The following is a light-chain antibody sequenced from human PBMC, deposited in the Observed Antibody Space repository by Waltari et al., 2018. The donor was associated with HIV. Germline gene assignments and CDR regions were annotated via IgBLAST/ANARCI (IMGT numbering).Light chain of an antibody. J-gene: IGLJ3*02. CDR2: DTN. V-gene: IGLV7-46*01. CDR1: TGAVTSGHS. Sequence: QAVVTQEPSLTVSPGGTVTLTCGSSTGAVTSGHSPYWFQQKPGQAPRPLIYDTNTKHSCTPARFSGSLLGGKAALTLSGAQPEDEAEYYCLLSYSGTRVFGGGTKLTVL. CDR3: LLSYSGTRV.